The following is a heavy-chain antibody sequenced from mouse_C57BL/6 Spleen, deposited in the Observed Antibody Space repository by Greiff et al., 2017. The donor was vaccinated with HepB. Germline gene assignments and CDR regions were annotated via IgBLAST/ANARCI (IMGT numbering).Heavy chain of an antibody. J-gene: IGHJ4*01. CDR3: ARGGLGSAMDY. V-gene: IGHV3-6*01. CDR2: ISYDGSN. D-gene: IGHD3-3*01. Sequence: EVKLQESGPGLVKPSQSLSLTCSVTGYSITSGYYWNWIRQFPGNKLEWMGYISYDGSNNYNPSLKNRISITRDTSKNQFFLKLNSVTTEDTATYYCARGGLGSAMDYWGQGTSVTVSS. CDR1: GYSITSGYY.